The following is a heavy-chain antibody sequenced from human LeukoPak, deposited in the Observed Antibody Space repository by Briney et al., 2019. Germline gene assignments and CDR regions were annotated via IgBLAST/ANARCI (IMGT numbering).Heavy chain of an antibody. V-gene: IGHV3-9*01. CDR2: ISWNSGSI. D-gene: IGHD3-22*01. Sequence: GGSLRLSCAASGFTFDDYAMHWVRQAPGKGLEWVSGISWNSGSIGYADSVKGRFTISRDNAKNSLYLQMNSLRAEDTALYYCAKVLYDSSGYGPFDIWGQGTMVTVSS. CDR1: GFTFDDYA. J-gene: IGHJ3*02. CDR3: AKVLYDSSGYGPFDI.